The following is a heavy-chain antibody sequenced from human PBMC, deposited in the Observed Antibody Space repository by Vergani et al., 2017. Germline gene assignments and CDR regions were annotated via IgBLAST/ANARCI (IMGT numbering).Heavy chain of an antibody. Sequence: VQLVQSGAEVKKPGATVKISCKVSGYTFIDYHMHWVQQAPGKGLEWMGIINPSGGSTSYAQKFQGRVTMTRDTSTSTVYMELSSLRSEDTAVYYCARVLTVGATYFDYWGQGTLVTVSS. CDR3: ARVLTVGATYFDY. D-gene: IGHD1-26*01. CDR2: INPSGGST. J-gene: IGHJ4*02. CDR1: GYTFIDYH. V-gene: IGHV1-46*03.